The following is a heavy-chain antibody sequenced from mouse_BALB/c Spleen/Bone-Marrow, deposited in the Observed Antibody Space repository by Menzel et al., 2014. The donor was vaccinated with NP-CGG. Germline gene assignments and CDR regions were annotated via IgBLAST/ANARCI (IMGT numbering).Heavy chain of an antibody. J-gene: IGHJ2*01. CDR1: GYTFTDYE. V-gene: IGHV1-15*01. D-gene: IGHD2-1*01. CDR3: TREGYGNSYYFDC. Sequence: VQLQQSGAELVRPGASVTLSCKASGYTFTDYEMHWVKQTPVHGLEWIGAIDPETGGTAYNQKFKGKATLTADKSSSTAYMELRSLTSEDSAVYYCTREGYGNSYYFDCWGQGTTLTVSS. CDR2: IDPETGGT.